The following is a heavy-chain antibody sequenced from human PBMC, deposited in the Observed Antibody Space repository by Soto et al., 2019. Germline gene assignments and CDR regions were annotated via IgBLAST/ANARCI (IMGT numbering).Heavy chain of an antibody. D-gene: IGHD5-12*01. Sequence: SETLSLTCTVSGGSISSYYWSWIRQPPGKGLEWIGYIYYSGSTNYNPSLKSRVTISVDTSKNQFSLKLSSVPAADTAVYYCARHAVSTDDAFDIWGQGTMVTVSS. V-gene: IGHV4-59*08. CDR3: ARHAVSTDDAFDI. J-gene: IGHJ3*02. CDR2: IYYSGST. CDR1: GGSISSYY.